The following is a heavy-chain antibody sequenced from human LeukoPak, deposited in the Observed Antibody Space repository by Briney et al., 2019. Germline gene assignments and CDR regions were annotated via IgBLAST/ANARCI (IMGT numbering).Heavy chain of an antibody. J-gene: IGHJ3*02. CDR1: GFTFSSYA. Sequence: PGGSLRLSCAASGFTFSSYAMHWVRQAPGKGLEWVAVISYDGSNKYYADSVKGRFTISRDNSKNTLYLQMNSLRAEDTAVYYCARGSLPYSSGWYGVDAFDIWGQGTMVTVSS. D-gene: IGHD6-19*01. CDR2: ISYDGSNK. V-gene: IGHV3-30-3*01. CDR3: ARGSLPYSSGWYGVDAFDI.